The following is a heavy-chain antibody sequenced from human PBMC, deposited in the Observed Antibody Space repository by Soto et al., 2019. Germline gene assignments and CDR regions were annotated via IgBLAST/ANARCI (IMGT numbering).Heavy chain of an antibody. CDR2: ISSSSSYI. D-gene: IGHD3-3*01. CDR1: GFTFSSYS. CDR3: ARDFQHRYLWYDSLPDYYYYGMDV. Sequence: PGGSLRLSCAASGFTFSSYSMNWVRQAPGKGLEWVSSISSSSSYIYYADSVKGRFTISRDNAKNSLYLQMNSLRAEDTAVYYCARDFQHRYLWYDSLPDYYYYGMDVWGQGTTVTVSS. J-gene: IGHJ6*02. V-gene: IGHV3-21*01.